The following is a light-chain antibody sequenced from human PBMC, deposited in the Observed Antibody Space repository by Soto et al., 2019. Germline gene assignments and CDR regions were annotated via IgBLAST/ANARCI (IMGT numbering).Light chain of an antibody. J-gene: IGKJ1*01. CDR1: QSVSSSY. CDR2: GAS. Sequence: DIVLTQSPGTLSLSPGERATLSWRASQSVSSSYLAWYQQKPGQAPRLLIFGASSRATGIPDRFSGSGSGTEFTLTISSLQPEDVATYYCQNFDSAPQTFGQGTKVDIK. V-gene: IGKV3-20*01. CDR3: QNFDSAPQT.